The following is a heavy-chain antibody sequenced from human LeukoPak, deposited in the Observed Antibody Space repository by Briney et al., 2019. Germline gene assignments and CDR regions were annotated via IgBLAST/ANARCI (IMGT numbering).Heavy chain of an antibody. CDR1: GGSISSYY. CDR2: IYTSGST. D-gene: IGHD3-22*01. J-gene: IGHJ4*02. Sequence: SETLSLTCTVSGGSISSYYWSWIRQPAGKGLEWIGRIYTSGSTNYNPSLKSRVTMSVDTSKNQFSLKLSSVTAADTAVYYCARDRGYYDSSSYSRTLDYWGQGTLVTVSS. CDR3: ARDRGYYDSSSYSRTLDY. V-gene: IGHV4-4*07.